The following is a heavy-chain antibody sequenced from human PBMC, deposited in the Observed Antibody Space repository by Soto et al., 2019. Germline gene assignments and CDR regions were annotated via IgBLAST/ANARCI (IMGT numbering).Heavy chain of an antibody. CDR1: GYTFTSYG. V-gene: IGHV1-18*01. J-gene: IGHJ6*02. CDR3: ARDPLPERYYDFWSGYSYYYGMDV. CDR2: ISAYNGNT. D-gene: IGHD3-3*01. Sequence: ASVKVSCKASGYTFTSYGISWVRQAPGQGLEWMGWISAYNGNTNYAQKLQGRVTMTTDTSTSTAYMELRSLRSDDTAAYYCARDPLPERYYDFWSGYSYYYGMDVWGQGTTVTVSS.